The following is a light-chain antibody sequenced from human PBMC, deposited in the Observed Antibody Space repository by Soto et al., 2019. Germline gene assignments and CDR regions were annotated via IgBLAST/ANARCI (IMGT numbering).Light chain of an antibody. CDR1: QTISSW. CDR3: QQYNSYST. J-gene: IGKJ5*01. CDR2: KAP. Sequence: DIQMTQSPSTLSASVGDRVTITCRASQTISSWLAWYQQKPGKAPKLLIYKAPSLESGVPSRFSGSGSGTEFTPTISSLQPDDFATYYCQQYNSYSTFGQGTRLEI. V-gene: IGKV1-5*03.